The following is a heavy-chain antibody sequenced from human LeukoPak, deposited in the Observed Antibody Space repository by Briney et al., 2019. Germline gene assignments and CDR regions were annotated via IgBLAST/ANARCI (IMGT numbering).Heavy chain of an antibody. CDR2: INPSGGST. V-gene: IGHV1-46*03. J-gene: IGHJ4*02. CDR1: GYTFTSYY. Sequence: ASVKVSCKASGYTFTSYYTHWVRQAPGQGLVWMGIINPSGGSTSYAQKFQGRVTMTRDTSTSTVYMELSSLRSEDTAVYYCARGWYCSSTSCSEPHYWGQGTLVTVSS. D-gene: IGHD2-2*01. CDR3: ARGWYCSSTSCSEPHY.